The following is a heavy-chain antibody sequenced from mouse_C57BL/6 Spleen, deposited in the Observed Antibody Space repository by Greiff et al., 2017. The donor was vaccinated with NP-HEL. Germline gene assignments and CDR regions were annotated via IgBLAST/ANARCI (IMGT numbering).Heavy chain of an antibody. CDR3: ARDGTTGVFDV. CDR1: GYSITSGYY. V-gene: IGHV3-6*01. J-gene: IGHJ1*03. CDR2: ISYDGSN. D-gene: IGHD1-1*01. Sequence: EVQLQESGPGLVKPSQSLSLTCSVTGYSITSGYYWNWIRQFPGNKLEWMGYISYDGSNNYNPSLKNRISITRDTSKNQFFLKLNSVTTEDTATYYCARDGTTGVFDVWGTGTTVTVSS.